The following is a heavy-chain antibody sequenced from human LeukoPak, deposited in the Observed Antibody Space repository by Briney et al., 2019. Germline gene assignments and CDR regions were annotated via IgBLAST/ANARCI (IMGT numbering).Heavy chain of an antibody. D-gene: IGHD3-9*01. J-gene: IGHJ4*02. Sequence: PSETLSLTCTVSGGSISSGGYYWGWIRQPPGKGLEWIGSIYYSGSTYYNPSLKSRVTISVDTSKNQFSLKLSSVTAADTAVYYCAREYDILTGFYYFDYWGQGTLVTVSS. CDR2: IYYSGST. V-gene: IGHV4-39*07. CDR3: AREYDILTGFYYFDY. CDR1: GGSISSGGYY.